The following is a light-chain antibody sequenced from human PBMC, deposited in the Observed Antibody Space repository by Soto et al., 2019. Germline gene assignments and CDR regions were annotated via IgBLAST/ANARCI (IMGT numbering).Light chain of an antibody. J-gene: IGLJ1*01. CDR3: SSYAPSNNFRV. V-gene: IGLV2-8*01. CDR1: SSDVGGYNY. CDR2: EVS. Sequence: QSALTQPPSASGSPGQSVTISCTGTSSDVGGYNYVSWYQQHPGKAPKLIISEVSKRPSGVPDRFSGSKSGNTASLTVSGLQAEDEADYYCSSYAPSNNFRVFGTGTKLTVL.